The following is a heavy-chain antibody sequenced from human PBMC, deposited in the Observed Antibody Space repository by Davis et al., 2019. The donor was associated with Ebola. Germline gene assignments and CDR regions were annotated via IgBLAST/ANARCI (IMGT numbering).Heavy chain of an antibody. CDR1: GFIVSDKY. Sequence: GGSLRLSCAASGFIVSDKYMSWVRQAPGKGLEWVSSIGSSNIYIYYADSVRGRFTVSRDNAKNSLYLQMNSLRAEDTAVYYCTKLQRAISGNYWGQGTLVTVSS. CDR3: TKLQRAISGNY. CDR2: IGSSNIYI. V-gene: IGHV3-21*01. J-gene: IGHJ4*02. D-gene: IGHD1-26*01.